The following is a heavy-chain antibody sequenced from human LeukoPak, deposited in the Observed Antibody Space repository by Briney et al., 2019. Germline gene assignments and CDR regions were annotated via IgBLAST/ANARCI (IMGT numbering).Heavy chain of an antibody. CDR3: ARQLRGEAVAGHLQPFDY. D-gene: IGHD6-19*01. V-gene: IGHV4-59*08. J-gene: IGHJ4*02. CDR1: GGSISSYH. Sequence: SETLSLTCTVSGGSISSYHWNWIRQPPGKGLEWIGYIYYSGSTNYNPSLKSRVTISVDTSKNQFSLKLSSVTAADTAVYFCARQLRGEAVAGHLQPFDYGGRGTLVTVSS. CDR2: IYYSGST.